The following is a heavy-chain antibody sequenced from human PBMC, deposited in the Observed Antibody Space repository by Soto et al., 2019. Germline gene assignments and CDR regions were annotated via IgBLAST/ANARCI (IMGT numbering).Heavy chain of an antibody. CDR2: INHSGST. D-gene: IGHD5-18*01. CDR3: ARVGYSHGLDY. J-gene: IGHJ4*02. Sequence: PSETLSLTCAVYGGSFSGYYWSWIRQPPGKGLEWIGEINHSGSTNYNPSLKSRVTISVDTSKNQFSLKLSSVTAADTAVYYCARVGYSHGLDYWGQGTLVTVSS. CDR1: GGSFSGYY. V-gene: IGHV4-34*01.